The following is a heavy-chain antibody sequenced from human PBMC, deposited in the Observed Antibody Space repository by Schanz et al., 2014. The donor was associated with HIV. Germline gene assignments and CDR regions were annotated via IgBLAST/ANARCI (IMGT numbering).Heavy chain of an antibody. J-gene: IGHJ2*01. V-gene: IGHV3-23*01. Sequence: EVQLLESGGGLVQPGGSLRLSCAASGFTFSSYAMSWVRQAPGKGLEWVSGFSGSGGSTYYADSVKGRFTISRDNSKKTLYLQMNSLRAEDTAVYYCALSRPSGYGGSWYFDLWGRGTLVAVSS. CDR2: FSGSGGST. D-gene: IGHD2-15*01. CDR1: GFTFSSYA. CDR3: ALSRPSGYGGSWYFDL.